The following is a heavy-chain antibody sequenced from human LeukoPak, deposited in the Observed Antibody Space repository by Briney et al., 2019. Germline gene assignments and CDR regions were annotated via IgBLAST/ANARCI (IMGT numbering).Heavy chain of an antibody. Sequence: ASVKVSCKASGYTFTDYGITWVRQALGQGLEWMGWISARNGNTNYSQRLQGRVTMTTDTSTSTAYMELRSLTSDDTAVYYCARDHALWSNCFDYWGQGTLVTVSS. D-gene: IGHD2/OR15-2a*01. V-gene: IGHV1-18*01. CDR3: ARDHALWSNCFDY. J-gene: IGHJ4*02. CDR2: ISARNGNT. CDR1: GYTFTDYG.